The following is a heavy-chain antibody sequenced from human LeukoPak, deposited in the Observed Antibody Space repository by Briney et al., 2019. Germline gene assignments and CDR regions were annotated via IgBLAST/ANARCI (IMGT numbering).Heavy chain of an antibody. CDR2: IYSGGST. J-gene: IGHJ6*03. CDR1: GFTVSSNY. D-gene: IGHD3-10*01. V-gene: IGHV3-53*01. Sequence: GGSLRLSCAASGFTVSSNYMSWVRQAPGKGLEWVSVIYSGGSTYYADSVKGRFTISRDNSKDTLYLQMNSLRAEDTAVYYCASGSGSYRTPYYYMDVWGTGTTVTVSS. CDR3: ASGSGSYRTPYYYMDV.